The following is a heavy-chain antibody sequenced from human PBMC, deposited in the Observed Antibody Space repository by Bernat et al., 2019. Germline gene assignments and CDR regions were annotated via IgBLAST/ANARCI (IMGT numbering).Heavy chain of an antibody. Sequence: QVQLVQSGAEVKKPGASVKVSCKASGYTFTSYDINWVRQATGQGLEWMGWMNPNSGNTGYAQKFQGRVTMTRNTSISTAYMALSSLRSEDTAVYYCARDESSVVVPAARGWFDPWGQGTLVTVSS. V-gene: IGHV1-8*01. J-gene: IGHJ5*02. CDR2: MNPNSGNT. D-gene: IGHD2-2*01. CDR3: ARDESSVVVPAARGWFDP. CDR1: GYTFTSYD.